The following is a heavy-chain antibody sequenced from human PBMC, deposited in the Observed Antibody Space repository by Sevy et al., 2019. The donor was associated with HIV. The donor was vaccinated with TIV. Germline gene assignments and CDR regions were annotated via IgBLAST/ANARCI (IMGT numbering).Heavy chain of an antibody. V-gene: IGHV3-74*01. J-gene: IGHJ3*02. CDR3: ARDRKRYPTYAFDI. CDR1: GFTFSSYW. D-gene: IGHD1-1*01. Sequence: GGSLRLSCAASGFTFSSYWMHWVRQAPGKGLVWVSRINSDGSNTSYADSVKGRFTISRDNAKNTLYLQMNSLRAEDTAVYYCARDRKRYPTYAFDIWGQGTMVTVSS. CDR2: INSDGSNT.